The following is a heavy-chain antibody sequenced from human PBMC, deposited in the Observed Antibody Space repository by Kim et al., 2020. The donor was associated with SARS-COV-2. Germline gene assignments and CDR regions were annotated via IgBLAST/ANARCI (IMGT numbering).Heavy chain of an antibody. D-gene: IGHD6-13*01. J-gene: IGHJ5*02. CDR3: ARGGSSWSNWFDP. CDR1: GYTFTSHD. CDR2: INPNSGNT. V-gene: IGHV1-8*01. Sequence: ASVKVSCKASGYTFTSHDINWVRQATGQGLEWMAWINPNSGNTGYAQKFQGRVTVTRNTSISTAYMELSSLRSDDTAVYYCARGGSSWSNWFDPWGQGA.